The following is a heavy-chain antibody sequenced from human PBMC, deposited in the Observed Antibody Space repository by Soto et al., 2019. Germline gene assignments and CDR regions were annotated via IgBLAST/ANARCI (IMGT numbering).Heavy chain of an antibody. Sequence: QVQLVQSGAEVKKPGSSVKVSCKASGGTFSSYAISWVRQAPGQGLEWMGGIIPIFGTANYAQKFQGRVTITADESASTAYMELSSLRSEDTAVYYCASGSYSSSSYYYYYGMDVWGQGTTVTVSS. V-gene: IGHV1-69*01. D-gene: IGHD6-13*01. J-gene: IGHJ6*02. CDR1: GGTFSSYA. CDR2: IIPIFGTA. CDR3: ASGSYSSSSYYYYYGMDV.